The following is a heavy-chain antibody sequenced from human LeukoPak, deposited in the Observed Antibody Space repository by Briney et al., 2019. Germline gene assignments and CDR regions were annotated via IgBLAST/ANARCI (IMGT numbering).Heavy chain of an antibody. CDR3: ASGRQQLAHYGMDV. CDR1: GGSISSHY. V-gene: IGHV4-59*11. J-gene: IGHJ6*02. CDR2: IYYSGST. Sequence: SETLSLTRSVSGGSISSHYWSWIRQPPGKGLEWIGYIYYSGSTNYNPSLKSRVTISVDTSKNQFSLKLSSVTAADTAVYYCASGRQQLAHYGMDVWGQGTTVTVSS. D-gene: IGHD6-13*01.